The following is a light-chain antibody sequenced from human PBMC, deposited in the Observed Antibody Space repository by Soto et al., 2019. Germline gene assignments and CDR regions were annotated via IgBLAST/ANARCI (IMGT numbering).Light chain of an antibody. V-gene: IGLV2-11*01. CDR2: DVS. Sequence: QSFLTQPRSVSGSPGQSVTISCTGTSSDVGGYNYVSWYQQHPGKAPKLMIYDVSKRPSGVPDRFSGSKSGNTASLTISGLQAEDEADYYCCSYAGSYPYVFGTGTKVTVL. CDR3: CSYAGSYPYV. CDR1: SSDVGGYNY. J-gene: IGLJ1*01.